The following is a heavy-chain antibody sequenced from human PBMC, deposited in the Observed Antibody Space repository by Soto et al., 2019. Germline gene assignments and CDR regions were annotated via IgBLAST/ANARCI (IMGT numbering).Heavy chain of an antibody. CDR2: INRGNGNT. V-gene: IGHV1-3*01. D-gene: IGHD1-1*01. Sequence: ASGKVSCKASGYTFSNFAMQWVRQAPGQRLEWMGWINRGNGNTEYSQKFQGRVTITRDTSASSVYMELSSLTSEDTAVYYCARSSTVDTTAGGTHFDYWG. CDR3: ARSSTVDTTAGGTHFDY. CDR1: GYTFSNFA. J-gene: IGHJ4*01.